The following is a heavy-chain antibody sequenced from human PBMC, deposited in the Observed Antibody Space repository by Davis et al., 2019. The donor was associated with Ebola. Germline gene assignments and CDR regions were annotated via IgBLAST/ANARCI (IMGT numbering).Heavy chain of an antibody. CDR1: GFTVSSNY. CDR2: IYSGGST. D-gene: IGHD3-16*01. Sequence: GESLKISCAASGFTVSSNYMSWVRQAPGKGLEWVSVIYSGGSTYYADSVKGRFTISRDSSKNTLYLQMNTLRDDDAAVYYCATSRIMITFGGLIDWGQGTLVTVSS. J-gene: IGHJ4*02. V-gene: IGHV3-66*01. CDR3: ATSRIMITFGGLID.